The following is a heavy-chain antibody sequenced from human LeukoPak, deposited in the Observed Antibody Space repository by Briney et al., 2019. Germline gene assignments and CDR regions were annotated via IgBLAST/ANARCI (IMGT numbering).Heavy chain of an antibody. D-gene: IGHD3-3*01. Sequence: PGGSLRLSCAASGFTFSSYWMSWVRQAPGKGLEWVANIKQDGSEKNYVDSVKGRFTISRDNAKNSLYLQMNSLRAEDTAVYYCARVTIFGVVGNYYYYYMDVWGKGTTVTVSS. CDR1: GFTFSSYW. J-gene: IGHJ6*03. V-gene: IGHV3-7*01. CDR2: IKQDGSEK. CDR3: ARVTIFGVVGNYYYYYMDV.